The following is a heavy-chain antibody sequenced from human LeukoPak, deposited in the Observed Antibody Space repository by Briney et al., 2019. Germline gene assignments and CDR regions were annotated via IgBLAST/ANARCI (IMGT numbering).Heavy chain of an antibody. V-gene: IGHV3-23*01. CDR1: GFTFSSYA. J-gene: IGHJ4*02. Sequence: GGSLRLSCAASGFTFSSYAMSWVRQAPGKGLEWVSAISGSGGGTYYADSVKGRFTISRDNSKNTLYLQMSSLRAEDTTVYYCARPPTVTTLSDFDYWGQGTLVTVSS. CDR2: ISGSGGGT. CDR3: ARPPTVTTLSDFDY. D-gene: IGHD4-17*01.